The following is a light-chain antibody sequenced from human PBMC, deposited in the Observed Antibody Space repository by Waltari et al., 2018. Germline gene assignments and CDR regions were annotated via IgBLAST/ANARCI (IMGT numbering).Light chain of an antibody. CDR1: NIGGKN. J-gene: IGLJ7*01. CDR2: RDK. Sequence: SYDLTQPLSVSVALGQTARISCGGNNIGGKNVHWYQQKAGQAPLLVIYRDKNRPSRIPERVSGSNSENTATLTSSRAQAADEADYYCQVWDSGTAVFGGGTQLTVL. V-gene: IGLV3-9*01. CDR3: QVWDSGTAV.